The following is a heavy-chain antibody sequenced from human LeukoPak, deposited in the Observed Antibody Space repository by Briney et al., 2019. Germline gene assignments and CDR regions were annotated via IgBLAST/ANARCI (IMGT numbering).Heavy chain of an antibody. CDR3: VRDTVVKGHAPNDY. CDR1: GFTFSDYY. Sequence: GGSLRLSCAASGFTFSDYYMSWIRQAPGKGLEWVSYISSSGSTIYYADSVKGRFTISRDNAKNSLYLQMNSLRAEDTAVYYCVRDTVVKGHAPNDYWGQGTLVTVSS. J-gene: IGHJ4*02. CDR2: ISSSGSTI. D-gene: IGHD4-23*01. V-gene: IGHV3-11*01.